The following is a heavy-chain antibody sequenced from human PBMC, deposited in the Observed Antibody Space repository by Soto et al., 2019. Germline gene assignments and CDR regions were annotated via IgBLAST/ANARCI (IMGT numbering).Heavy chain of an antibody. V-gene: IGHV3-30*18. J-gene: IGHJ4*02. CDR2: ISYDGSNK. D-gene: IGHD3-16*02. CDR1: GFTFSSYG. CDR3: AKDSVTFGGVIAKPPGY. Sequence: LRLSCAASGFTFSSYGMHWVRQAPGKGLEWVAVISYDGSNKYYADSVKGRFTISRDNSKNTLYLQMNSLRAEDTAVYYCAKDSVTFGGVIAKPPGYWGQGTLVTVSS.